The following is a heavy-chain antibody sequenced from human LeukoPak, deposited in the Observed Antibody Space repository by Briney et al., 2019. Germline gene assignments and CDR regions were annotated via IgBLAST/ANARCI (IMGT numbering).Heavy chain of an antibody. J-gene: IGHJ4*02. CDR1: GFTFSSYA. V-gene: IGHV3-23*01. D-gene: IGHD1-26*01. CDR2: ISGSGGRT. Sequence: GGSLRLSCAASGFTFSSYAMHWVRQAPGKGLEWVSGISGSGGRTYYAASVKGRFTISRDNSENTLYMQMSSLRAEDTAVYYCAKDRGLVGSTPSNFDYWGQGTLVTVSS. CDR3: AKDRGLVGSTPSNFDY.